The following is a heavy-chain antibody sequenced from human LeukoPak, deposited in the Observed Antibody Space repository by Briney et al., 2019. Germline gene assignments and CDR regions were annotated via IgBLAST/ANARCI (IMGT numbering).Heavy chain of an antibody. CDR1: GFTFSSYE. CDR2: ISTNGVNI. J-gene: IGHJ4*02. CDR3: ASLYYDYVWGSLEVADY. Sequence: GGSLRLSCAASGFTFSSYEMNWVRQAPGKGLEWLSYISTNGVNIHYADSVKGRFTISRDNAKDSLYLQMNSLRAEDTAVYYCASLYYDYVWGSLEVADYWGQGTLVTVSS. V-gene: IGHV3-48*03. D-gene: IGHD3-16*01.